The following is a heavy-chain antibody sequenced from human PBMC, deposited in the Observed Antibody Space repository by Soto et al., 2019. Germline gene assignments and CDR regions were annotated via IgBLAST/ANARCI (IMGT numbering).Heavy chain of an antibody. D-gene: IGHD1-20*01. Sequence: EVQLVESGGGLVQPGGSLRLSCAASGSTFSSYDMHWVRQVTGKGLEWVSAIGTADDTYYAGSVKGRFTISREDAKNCLYLQMNSLRAEDTAVYYCAKERITAATWDALDVWGQGTMVTVSS. J-gene: IGHJ3*01. CDR2: IGTADDT. CDR3: AKERITAATWDALDV. CDR1: GSTFSSYD. V-gene: IGHV3-13*01.